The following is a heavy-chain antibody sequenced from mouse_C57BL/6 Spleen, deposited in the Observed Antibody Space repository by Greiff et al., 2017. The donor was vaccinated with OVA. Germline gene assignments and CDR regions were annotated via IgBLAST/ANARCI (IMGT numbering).Heavy chain of an antibody. CDR1: GFSLTSYG. J-gene: IGHJ2*01. CDR2: IWRGGST. Sequence: VQRVESGPGLVQPSQSLSITCTVSGFSLTSYGVHWVRQSPGKGLEWLGVIWRGGSTDYNAAFMSRLSITKDNSKSKVFFKMNSLQADDTAIYYCAKEGDYYGSRGTYYFDYWGQGATLTVSS. D-gene: IGHD1-1*01. CDR3: AKEGDYYGSRGTYYFDY. V-gene: IGHV2-5*01.